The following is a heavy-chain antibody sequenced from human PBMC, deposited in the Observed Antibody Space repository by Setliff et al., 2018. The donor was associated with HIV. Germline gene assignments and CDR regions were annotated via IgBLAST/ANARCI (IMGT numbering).Heavy chain of an antibody. CDR3: VFGRGDGYFDY. CDR2: IYGDGTD. J-gene: IGHJ4*02. Sequence: ESGPTLVNPTATLTVTCSISGVSFSSSGLYAGWIRQPPGKALEWLAVIYGDGTDFFRPSLKSRLSITKDASKNQVVLTMTNMDPADTATYYCVFGRGDGYFDYWGQGTLVTVSS. CDR1: GVSFSSSGLY. D-gene: IGHD3-10*01. V-gene: IGHV2-5*02.